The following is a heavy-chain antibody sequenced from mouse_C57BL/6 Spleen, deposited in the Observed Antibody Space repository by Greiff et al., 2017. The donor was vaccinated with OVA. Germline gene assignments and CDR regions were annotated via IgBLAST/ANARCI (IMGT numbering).Heavy chain of an antibody. V-gene: IGHV1-55*01. CDR1: GYTFTSYW. CDR3: ARGEASGAYYYAMDY. J-gene: IGHJ4*01. CDR2: IYPGSGST. Sequence: QVQLQQPGAELVKPGASVKMSCKASGYTFTSYWITWVKQRPGQGLEWIGDIYPGSGSTNYNEKFKSKATLTVDTSSSTAYMQLSSLTSEDSAVYYCARGEASGAYYYAMDYWGKGTSVTVSS. D-gene: IGHD1-3*01.